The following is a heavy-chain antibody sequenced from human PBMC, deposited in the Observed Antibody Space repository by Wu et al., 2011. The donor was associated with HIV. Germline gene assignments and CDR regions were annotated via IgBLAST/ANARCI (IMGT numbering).Heavy chain of an antibody. Sequence: QVQLVQSGAEVKKPGSSVKVSCKASGGTFSSYTISWVRQAPGQGLEWMGGIIPMSGTANYAQKFQGRVTITTDESTSTAYMELSSLRSEDTAVYYCARSAYSSSRWNHYYGLDVWGQGTTVTVSS. CDR1: GGTFSSYT. D-gene: IGHD6-13*01. CDR2: IIPMSGTA. J-gene: IGHJ6*01. CDR3: ARSAYSSSRWNHYYGLDV. V-gene: IGHV1-69*05.